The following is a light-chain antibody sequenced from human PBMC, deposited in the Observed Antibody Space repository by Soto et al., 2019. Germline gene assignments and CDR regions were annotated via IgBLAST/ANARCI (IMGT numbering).Light chain of an antibody. V-gene: IGLV2-14*03. CDR2: DVN. CDR1: SSDIGAYNF. CDR3: TSWTTSTTMI. J-gene: IGLJ2*01. Sequence: QSVLIQPASVSGSPGQSITISCTGTSSDIGAYNFVSWYQQHPGNAPKLMLYDVNIRPSGVSNRFSGSKSGNTASLTISGLQAEDEADYYCTSWTTSTTMIFGGGTKVTVL.